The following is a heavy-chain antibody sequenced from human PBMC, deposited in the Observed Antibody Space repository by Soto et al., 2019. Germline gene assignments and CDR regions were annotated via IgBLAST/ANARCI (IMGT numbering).Heavy chain of an antibody. J-gene: IGHJ6*02. D-gene: IGHD3-3*01. CDR1: GYTFTSYD. V-gene: IGHV1-8*01. Sequence: ASVKVSCKASGYTFTSYDINWVRQATGQGLEWMGWMNPNSGNTGYAQKFQGRVTMTRNTSISTAYMELSSLRSEDTAVYYCASLSVRSTYYYYYYGMDVWGQGTMVTVSS. CDR2: MNPNSGNT. CDR3: ASLSVRSTYYYYYYGMDV.